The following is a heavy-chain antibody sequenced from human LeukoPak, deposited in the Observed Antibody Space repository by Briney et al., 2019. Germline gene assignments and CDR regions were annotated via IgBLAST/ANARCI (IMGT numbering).Heavy chain of an antibody. D-gene: IGHD5-24*01. Sequence: SETLSLTCTVSGGSISSSSYYWGWIRQPPGKGLEWIVSIYYSGSTYYNPSLKSRVTISVDTSKNQFSLKLSSVTAADTAVYYCAGSRRDGYNWHLRYYYYYMDVWGKGTTVTISS. V-gene: IGHV4-39*01. J-gene: IGHJ6*03. CDR3: AGSRRDGYNWHLRYYYYYMDV. CDR2: IYYSGST. CDR1: GGSISSSSYY.